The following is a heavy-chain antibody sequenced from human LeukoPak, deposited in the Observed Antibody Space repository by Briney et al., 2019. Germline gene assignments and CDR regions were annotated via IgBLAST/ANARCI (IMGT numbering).Heavy chain of an antibody. CDR2: INWNGGST. D-gene: IGHD5-18*01. J-gene: IGHJ3*02. CDR1: GFTFGDYG. Sequence: GGSLRLSCAASGFTFGDYGMSWVRQAPGKGLEWVSGINWNGGSTGYADSVKGRFTISRDNAKNSLYLQMNSLRAEDTALYHCATMNSYPDAFDIWGQGTMVTVSS. V-gene: IGHV3-20*01. CDR3: ATMNSYPDAFDI.